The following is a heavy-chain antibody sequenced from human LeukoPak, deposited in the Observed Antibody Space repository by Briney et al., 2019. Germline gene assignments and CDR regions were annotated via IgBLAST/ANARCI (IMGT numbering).Heavy chain of an antibody. D-gene: IGHD6-6*01. CDR2: ISSSGSTI. CDR1: GFTFSSYE. CDR3: ASGDSYSSSVGGFDP. J-gene: IGHJ5*02. Sequence: GGSLRLSCAASGFTFSSYEMNWVRQDPGKGLEWVSYISSSGSTIYYADSVKGRFTISRDNAKNSLYLQMNSLRAEDTAVYYCASGDSYSSSVGGFDPWGQGTLVTVSS. V-gene: IGHV3-48*03.